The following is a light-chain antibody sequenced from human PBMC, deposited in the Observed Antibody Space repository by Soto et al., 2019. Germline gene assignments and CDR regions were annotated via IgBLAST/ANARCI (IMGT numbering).Light chain of an antibody. CDR2: AAS. CDR3: LQHNSYPLT. Sequence: DIQRTQSPSTLSVSVGDRVTITCRASQSISSWLAWYQQKPGKAPKLLIYAASSLQSGVPSRFSGSGSGTEFTLTISSLQPEDFATYYCLQHNSYPLTFGGGTKVDIK. V-gene: IGKV1-5*01. CDR1: QSISSW. J-gene: IGKJ4*01.